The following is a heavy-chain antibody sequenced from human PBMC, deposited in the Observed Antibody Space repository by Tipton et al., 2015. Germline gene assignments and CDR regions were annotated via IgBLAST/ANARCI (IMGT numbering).Heavy chain of an antibody. CDR2: IDHSGST. Sequence: TLSLTCTVSGGSISDYCWNWIRQPPGKGLEWIGYIDHSGSTNYKSSLKSRVTMSVDTSKNQFSLKLTSVTATDTAVYYCARASPLIVGATMMFDYWGQGTLVTVSS. D-gene: IGHD1-26*01. J-gene: IGHJ4*02. CDR1: GGSISDYC. CDR3: ARASPLIVGATMMFDY. V-gene: IGHV4-59*12.